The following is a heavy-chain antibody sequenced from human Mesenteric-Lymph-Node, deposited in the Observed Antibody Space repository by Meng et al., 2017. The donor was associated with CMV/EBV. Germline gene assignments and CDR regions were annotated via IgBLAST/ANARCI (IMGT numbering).Heavy chain of an antibody. CDR2: ISSSSSYI. CDR1: GFTFSSYS. D-gene: IGHD2-2*01. V-gene: IGHV3-21*01. J-gene: IGHJ5*02. Sequence: GESLKISCAASGFTFSSYSMNWVRQAPGKGLEWVSSISSSSSYIYYADSVKGRFTISRDNAKNTLYLQMNSLRAEDTAVYYCAKVPAAYWFDPWGQGTLVTVS. CDR3: AKVPAAYWFDP.